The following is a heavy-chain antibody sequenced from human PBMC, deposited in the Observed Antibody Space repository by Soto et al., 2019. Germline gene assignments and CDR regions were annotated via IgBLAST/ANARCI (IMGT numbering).Heavy chain of an antibody. CDR3: ARDLGSGASG. Sequence: ASVKVSCKASGYTLTSYYMHWVRQAPGQGLEWMGIINPSGGSTSYAQKFQGRVTMTRDTSTSTVYMELSSLRSEDTDVYYCARDLGSGASGWGQGTLVTVSS. CDR2: INPSGGST. J-gene: IGHJ4*02. CDR1: GYTLTSYY. D-gene: IGHD3-10*01. V-gene: IGHV1-46*01.